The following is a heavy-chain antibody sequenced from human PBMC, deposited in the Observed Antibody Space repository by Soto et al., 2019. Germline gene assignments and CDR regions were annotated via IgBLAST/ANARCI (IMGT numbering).Heavy chain of an antibody. J-gene: IGHJ6*02. CDR3: AKGAVAGTPSSYYYYGMDV. V-gene: IGHV1-69*12. D-gene: IGHD6-19*01. Sequence: QVQLLQSGAEVKKPGSSVRVSCEASGGTFRTYAISWVRQAPGQGLEWMGEIIPIFGTVNYAQKFQGRVTITVDESTTTVYMDLRSLRSEDTAVYYCAKGAVAGTPSSYYYYGMDVWGQGTTVTVSS. CDR1: GGTFRTYA. CDR2: IIPIFGTV.